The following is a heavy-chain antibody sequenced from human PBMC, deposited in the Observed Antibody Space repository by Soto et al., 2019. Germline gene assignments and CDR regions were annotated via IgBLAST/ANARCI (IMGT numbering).Heavy chain of an antibody. CDR2: INPNSGGT. Sequence: ASVKVSCKASGYTFTGYYMHWVRQAPGQGLEWMGWINPNSGGTNYAQKFQGWVTMTRDTSISTAYMELSRLRSDDTAVYYCAKTSRKDLWLSPLYSGGRGTRVTVSS. CDR3: AKTSRKDLWLSPLYS. D-gene: IGHD5-18*01. CDR1: GYTFTGYY. J-gene: IGHJ5*01. V-gene: IGHV1-2*04.